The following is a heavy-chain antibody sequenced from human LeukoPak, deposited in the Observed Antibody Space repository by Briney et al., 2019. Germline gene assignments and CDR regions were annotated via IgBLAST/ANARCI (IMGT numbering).Heavy chain of an antibody. CDR1: GGTFSSYA. D-gene: IGHD3-22*01. V-gene: IGHV1-69*04. Sequence: SVKVSCKASGGTFSSYAISWVRQAPGQGLEWMGRIIPILGIANYAQKFQGRVTITADKSTSTAYMELSSLRSEDTAVYYCARVSAYYESSGYPFDYWGQGTLVTVSS. CDR3: ARVSAYYESSGYPFDY. CDR2: IIPILGIA. J-gene: IGHJ4*02.